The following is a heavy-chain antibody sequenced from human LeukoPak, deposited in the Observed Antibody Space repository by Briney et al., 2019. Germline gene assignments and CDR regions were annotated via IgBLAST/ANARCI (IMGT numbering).Heavy chain of an antibody. Sequence: SETLSLTCTVSGGSISSSSYYWGWIRQPPGKGLEWIGSIYYSGSTYHNPSLKSRVTISVDTSKNQFSLKLSSVTAADTAVYYCARVIRAARSFDYWGQGTLVTVSS. CDR1: GGSISSSSYY. J-gene: IGHJ4*02. D-gene: IGHD6-6*01. CDR3: ARVIRAARSFDY. CDR2: IYYSGST. V-gene: IGHV4-39*01.